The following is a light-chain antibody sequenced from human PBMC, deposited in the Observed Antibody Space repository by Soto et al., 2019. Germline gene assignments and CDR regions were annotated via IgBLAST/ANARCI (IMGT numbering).Light chain of an antibody. J-gene: IGKJ4*01. CDR2: DAS. Sequence: EIVLTQSPATLSLSPGERATLSCRASQSVSSYLAWYQQKPGQAPRLLIYDASNRATGIPARFSGSGSGTDFTLTISSREAEDFAVYYCQQRGTFGGGTKVEIK. V-gene: IGKV3-11*01. CDR3: QQRGT. CDR1: QSVSSY.